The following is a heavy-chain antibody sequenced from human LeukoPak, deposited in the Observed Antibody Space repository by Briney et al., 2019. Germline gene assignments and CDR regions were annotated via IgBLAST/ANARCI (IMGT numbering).Heavy chain of an antibody. J-gene: IGHJ3*02. CDR1: GFTFSIYA. Sequence: RGGSLRLSCAASGFTFSIYAMSGGRQAPGKGPWWVSGICGSCGSTYYGDSVKGRFTISRHNSKNTLYLQMNSLRAEDTAVYYCAKDPSNVGRCWYYDAFDIWRQGTMVTVSS. CDR2: ICGSCGST. CDR3: AKDPSNVGRCWYYDAFDI. V-gene: IGHV3-23*01. D-gene: IGHD6-13*01.